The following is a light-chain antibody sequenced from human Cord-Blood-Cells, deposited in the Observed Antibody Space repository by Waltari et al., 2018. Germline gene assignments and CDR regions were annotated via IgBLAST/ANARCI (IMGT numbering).Light chain of an antibody. CDR1: PRVSSSY. CDR3: QQYGSSSLMYT. CDR2: GAS. J-gene: IGKJ2*01. Sequence: ELVLTQSPGTLSLPPGARATLPRRASPRVSSSYLAWDQQKPGQAPRLLIYGASSGATGIPDRFSGSGSGTDFTLTISRLEPEDFAVYYCQQYGSSSLMYTFGQGTKLEIK. V-gene: IGKV3-20*01.